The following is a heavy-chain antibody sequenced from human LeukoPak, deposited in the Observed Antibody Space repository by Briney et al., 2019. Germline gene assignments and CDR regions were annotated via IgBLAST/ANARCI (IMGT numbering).Heavy chain of an antibody. CDR3: ARDPGGDNAY. J-gene: IGHJ4*02. V-gene: IGHV3-66*01. Sequence: GGSLRLSCAASGFTVRSNYMSWVRQAPGKGLEWVSLIFNDGSTYYADSVKARFTISKDNSMDTLYLQMNSLRVEDTAVYYCARDPGGDNAYWGQGTLVTVSS. CDR2: IFNDGST. D-gene: IGHD4-17*01. CDR1: GFTVRSNY.